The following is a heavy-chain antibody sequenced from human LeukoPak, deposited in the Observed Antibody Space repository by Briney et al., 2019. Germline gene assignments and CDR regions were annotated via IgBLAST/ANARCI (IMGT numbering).Heavy chain of an antibody. V-gene: IGHV4-4*08. J-gene: IGHJ1*01. CDR2: IYRIGNT. CDR1: GHSLCSDY. CDR3: AGRGQRYFRD. Sequence: SDPLSLPCSLSGHSLCSDYWRWPRQPPEKALEWIGYIYRIGNTDYNPSLKSRVTISLDTSKNQLSLNLTSVAAADTAVYYCAGRGQRYFRDWGQGTLVTVSS.